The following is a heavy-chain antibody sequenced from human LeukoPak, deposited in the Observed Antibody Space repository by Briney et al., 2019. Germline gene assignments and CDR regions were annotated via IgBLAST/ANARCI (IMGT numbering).Heavy chain of an antibody. CDR2: ITAYNGNT. J-gene: IGHJ4*02. CDR3: AKYYYDSSTYYNFDY. CDR1: GYTFTSYG. D-gene: IGHD3-22*01. V-gene: IGHV1-18*01. Sequence: ASVRVSCKASGYTFTSYGISWVRQAPGQGLEWMGWITAYNGNTNYAEKFQGRVTMTTDTSTSTAYMELRNLTPDDTAVYYCAKYYYDSSTYYNFDYWGQGTLVTVSS.